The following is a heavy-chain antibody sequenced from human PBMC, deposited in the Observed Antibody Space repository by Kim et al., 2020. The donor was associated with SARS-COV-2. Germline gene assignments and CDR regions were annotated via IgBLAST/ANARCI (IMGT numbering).Heavy chain of an antibody. CDR1: GGSISSYY. Sequence: SETLSLTCTVSGGSISSYYWSWIRQPPGKGLEWIGYIYYSGSTNYNPSLKSRVTISVDTSKNQFSLKLSSVTAADTAVYYCARQVTVVTPFDYWGQGTLVTVSS. J-gene: IGHJ4*02. CDR3: ARQVTVVTPFDY. CDR2: IYYSGST. D-gene: IGHD2-21*02. V-gene: IGHV4-59*13.